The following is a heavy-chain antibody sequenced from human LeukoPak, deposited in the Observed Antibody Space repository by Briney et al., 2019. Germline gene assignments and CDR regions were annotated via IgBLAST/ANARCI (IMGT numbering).Heavy chain of an antibody. J-gene: IGHJ6*03. D-gene: IGHD4-23*01. V-gene: IGHV1-2*02. CDR1: GYTFTSYD. Sequence: ASVKVSCKASGYTFTSYDINWVRQATGQGLEWMGWINPNSGGTNYAQKFQGRVTMTRDTSISTAYMELSRLRSDDTAVYYCARVARMTTVVTGDYYYYMDVWGKGTTVTVSS. CDR2: INPNSGGT. CDR3: ARVARMTTVVTGDYYYYMDV.